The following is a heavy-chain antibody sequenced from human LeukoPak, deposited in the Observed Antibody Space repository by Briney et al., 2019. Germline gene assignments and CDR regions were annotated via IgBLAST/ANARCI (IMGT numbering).Heavy chain of an antibody. CDR3: ARVGPGYGDYEGAADY. Sequence: GESLRLSCAASGFTFSNYGIHWVRQAPGKGLEWVSTISSGSDYIYYADSVKGRFTISRDNAKNSLYLQMHSLRADDTAVYYCARVGPGYGDYEGAADYWGQGTLVTVSS. CDR1: GFTFSNYG. V-gene: IGHV3-21*01. CDR2: ISSGSDYI. J-gene: IGHJ4*02. D-gene: IGHD4-17*01.